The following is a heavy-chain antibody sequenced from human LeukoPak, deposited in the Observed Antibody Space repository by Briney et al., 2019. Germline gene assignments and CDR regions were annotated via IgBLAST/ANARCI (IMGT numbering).Heavy chain of an antibody. D-gene: IGHD4-17*01. J-gene: IGHJ5*02. CDR1: GFTFSSYA. CDR2: ISGSGGSS. CDR3: AKDRRYGEPTTWGVWFDP. V-gene: IGHV3-23*01. Sequence: GGSLRLSCAASGFTFSSYAMGWVRQAPGKGLEWVSAISGSGGSSSYADSVRGRFTISRDNSKNTLYLQMNSLRAEDTAIYYCAKDRRYGEPTTWGVWFDPWGQGTLVTVSS.